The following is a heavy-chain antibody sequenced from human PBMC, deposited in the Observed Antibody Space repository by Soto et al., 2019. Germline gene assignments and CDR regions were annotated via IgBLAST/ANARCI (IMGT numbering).Heavy chain of an antibody. J-gene: IGHJ6*02. V-gene: IGHV3-48*02. Sequence: GGSLRLSCAASGFTFSSYSMNWVRQAPGKGLEWVSYISSSSSTIYYADSVKGRFTISRDNAKNSLYLQMNSLRDEDTAVYYCARVEYIVYDIPWYGMDVWGQATTVTVSS. CDR3: ARVEYIVYDIPWYGMDV. CDR1: GFTFSSYS. CDR2: ISSSSSTI. D-gene: IGHD5-12*01.